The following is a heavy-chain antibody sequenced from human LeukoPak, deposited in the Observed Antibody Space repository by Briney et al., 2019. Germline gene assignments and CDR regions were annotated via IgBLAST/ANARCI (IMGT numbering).Heavy chain of an antibody. V-gene: IGHV3-21*01. D-gene: IGHD4-17*01. J-gene: IGHJ4*02. CDR1: GFTFSSYS. Sequence: PGGSLRLSCAASGFTFSSYSMNWVRQAPGKGLEWVSSISSSSSYIYYADSVKGRFTISRDNAKNSLYLQTNSLRAEDTAVYYCARDRDYGDDTFDYWGQGTLVTVSS. CDR3: ARDRDYGDDTFDY. CDR2: ISSSSSYI.